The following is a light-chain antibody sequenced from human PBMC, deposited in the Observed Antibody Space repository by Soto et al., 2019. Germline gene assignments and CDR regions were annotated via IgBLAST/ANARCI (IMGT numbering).Light chain of an antibody. CDR3: CSYAGTYTLV. CDR1: SSDVGGYDY. V-gene: IGLV2-11*01. CDR2: DVN. Sequence: QSALTQPRSVSGSPGQSVTISCTGTSSDVGGYDYVSWYQQHPGKAPKLMIYDVNKRPSGVPDRFSGSKSGNTASLTISGLQAEDEADYHCCSYAGTYTLVFGGGTKLTV. J-gene: IGLJ2*01.